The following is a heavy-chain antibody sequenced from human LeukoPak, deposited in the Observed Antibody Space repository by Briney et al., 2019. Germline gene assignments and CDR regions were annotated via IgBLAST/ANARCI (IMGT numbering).Heavy chain of an antibody. V-gene: IGHV1-18*01. Sequence: ASVTVSCKASGYTFSNYAISWVRQAPGQGLEWMGWISGNTGNTNYAQNLQGRVTMTTDTSTSTAYMELRSLRSDDTAVYYCARDDAFDIWSQGTMVTVSS. CDR1: GYTFSNYA. CDR3: ARDDAFDI. CDR2: ISGNTGNT. J-gene: IGHJ3*02.